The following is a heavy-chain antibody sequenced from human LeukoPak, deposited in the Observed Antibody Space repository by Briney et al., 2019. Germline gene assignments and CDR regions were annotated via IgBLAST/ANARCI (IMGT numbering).Heavy chain of an antibody. Sequence: SVKVSCKASGGTFSSYAISWVRQAPGQGLEWMGRIIPILGIANYAQKFQGRVTITADKSTSTAYTELSSLRSEDTAVYYCARDLPKYYYDSSVYFDYWGQGTLVTVSS. CDR3: ARDLPKYYYDSSVYFDY. V-gene: IGHV1-69*04. D-gene: IGHD3-22*01. CDR2: IIPILGIA. CDR1: GGTFSSYA. J-gene: IGHJ4*02.